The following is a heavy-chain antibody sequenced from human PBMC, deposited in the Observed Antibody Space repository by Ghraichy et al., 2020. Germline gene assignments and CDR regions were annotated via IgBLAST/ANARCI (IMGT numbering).Heavy chain of an antibody. Sequence: ASVKVSCKASGYTFSSYGVSWVRQAPGQGLEWVGWINTYSGETKYAPSLQGRVTVTTVPSTRTAYLELKSLRSDDTAVYYCARRGLGWISASSDFWGQGTLVAVSS. D-gene: IGHD5-12*01. V-gene: IGHV1-18*01. J-gene: IGHJ4*02. CDR3: ARRGLGWISASSDF. CDR2: INTYSGET. CDR1: GYTFSSYG.